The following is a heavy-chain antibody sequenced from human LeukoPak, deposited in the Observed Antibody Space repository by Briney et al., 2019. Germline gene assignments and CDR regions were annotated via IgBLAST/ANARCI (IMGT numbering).Heavy chain of an antibody. Sequence: PGGSLRLSCAASGFTLTTYWMHWVRQAPGKGLVWVSRINSDGSSTTYADSVKGRFTISRDNAKNTLYLQMNSLRAEDTAVYYCTTIAAPSFDYWGQGTLVTVSS. CDR3: TTIAAPSFDY. D-gene: IGHD6-6*01. J-gene: IGHJ4*02. V-gene: IGHV3-74*01. CDR2: INSDGSST. CDR1: GFTLTTYW.